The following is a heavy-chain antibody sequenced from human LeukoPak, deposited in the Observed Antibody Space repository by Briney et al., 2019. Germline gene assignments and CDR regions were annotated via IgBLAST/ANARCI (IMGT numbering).Heavy chain of an antibody. V-gene: IGHV3-23*01. J-gene: IGHJ4*02. CDR1: AYHTHTKA. CDR2: ISTIGGNT. Sequence: SLSLSTATSAYHTHTKATSTVHKPPHHPLKTPPAISTIGGNTYYADSVKGRFTISRDNSKNTLYLQMNSLRAEDTAVYYCAKGRSGYCSSTSCQDTFDYWGQGTLVTVSS. D-gene: IGHD2-2*01. CDR3: AKGRSGYCSSTSCQDTFDY.